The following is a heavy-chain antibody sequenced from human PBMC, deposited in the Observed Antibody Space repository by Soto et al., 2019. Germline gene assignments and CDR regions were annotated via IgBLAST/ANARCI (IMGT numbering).Heavy chain of an antibody. Sequence: SETLSLTCDVYGGSFSGYFWGWIRQSPEKGLEWIGEISHTGATNYNASFKSRVIISPDSSKNQFSLRLNSVTAADTGVYFCARETYHYDSDAYKKTLVFDSWGPGTLVTVSS. V-gene: IGHV4-34*01. CDR1: GGSFSGYF. J-gene: IGHJ4*02. CDR3: ARETYHYDSDAYKKTLVFDS. CDR2: ISHTGAT. D-gene: IGHD3-22*01.